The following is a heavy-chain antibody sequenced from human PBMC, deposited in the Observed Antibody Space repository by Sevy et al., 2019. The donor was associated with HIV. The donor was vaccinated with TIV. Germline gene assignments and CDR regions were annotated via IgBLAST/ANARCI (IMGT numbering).Heavy chain of an antibody. CDR3: ARGAYGGSYRFDY. V-gene: IGHV4-31*03. J-gene: IGHJ4*02. CDR1: GGSISSGGYY. D-gene: IGHD1-26*01. Sequence: SETLSLTCTVSGGSISSGGYYWSWIRQHPGKGLEWIGYIYYSGSTYYNPSLKSRVTISVDTSKNQFSLKLGSVPAADTAVYYCARGAYGGSYRFDYWGQGTLVTVSS. CDR2: IYYSGST.